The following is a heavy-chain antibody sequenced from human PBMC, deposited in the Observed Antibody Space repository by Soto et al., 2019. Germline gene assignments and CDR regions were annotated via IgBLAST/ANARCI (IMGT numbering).Heavy chain of an antibody. Sequence: ASVKVSCHASGYSITSHYMHWVRQARGQGLEWMGIINPSDGSTKYAQKFQGRVSMTGDTSASTVYMELSSLRSEDTAVYFCARSYVRSRHRHYWG. CDR2: INPSDGST. CDR1: GYSITSHY. D-gene: IGHD3-10*02. V-gene: IGHV1-46*01. CDR3: ARSYVRSRHRHY. J-gene: IGHJ4*01.